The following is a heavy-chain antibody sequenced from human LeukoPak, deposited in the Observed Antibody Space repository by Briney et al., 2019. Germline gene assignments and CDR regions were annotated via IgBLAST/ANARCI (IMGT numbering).Heavy chain of an antibody. CDR2: INGGGVNT. CDR1: GFTFSSYA. V-gene: IGHV3-23*01. CDR3: AKDLYSNYGPADY. D-gene: IGHD4-11*01. J-gene: IGHJ4*02. Sequence: PGGSLRLSCAASGFTFSSYAMSWVRQAPGKGLEWVSTINGGGVNTHYADSVGGRFTISRDNSKNTLFLQMNSLRDEDTAVYYCAKDLYSNYGPADYWGQGTWSPSPQ.